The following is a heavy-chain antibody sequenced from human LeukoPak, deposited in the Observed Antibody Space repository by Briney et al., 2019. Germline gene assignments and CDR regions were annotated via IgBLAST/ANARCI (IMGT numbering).Heavy chain of an antibody. CDR3: ARRSSIAARNAFDI. D-gene: IGHD6-6*01. CDR2: IYYSGST. V-gene: IGHV4-59*08. Sequence: SETLSLTCTVSGGSISSYYWSWIRQPPGKGLEWIGYIYYSGSTNYNPSLKSRVTISVDTSKNQFSLKLSSVTAADTAVYYCARRSSIAARNAFDIWGQGTMVTVSS. CDR1: GGSISSYY. J-gene: IGHJ3*02.